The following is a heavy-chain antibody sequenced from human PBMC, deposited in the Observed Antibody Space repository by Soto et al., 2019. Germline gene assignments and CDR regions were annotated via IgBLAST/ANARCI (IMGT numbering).Heavy chain of an antibody. V-gene: IGHV1-2*04. CDR2: INPNSGGT. CDR1: GYTFTGYY. CDR3: ATTVWRVYDILTGPYHYGMDV. D-gene: IGHD3-9*01. Sequence: ASVKVSCKASGYTFTGYYMHWVRQAPGQGLEWMGWINPNSGGTNYAQKFQGWGTMTRDTSISTAYMELSRLRSDDTAVYYCATTVWRVYDILTGPYHYGMDVWGPGTTVTVSS. J-gene: IGHJ6*02.